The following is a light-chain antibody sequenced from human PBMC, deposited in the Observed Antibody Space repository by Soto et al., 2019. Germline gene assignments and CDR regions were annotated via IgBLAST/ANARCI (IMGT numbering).Light chain of an antibody. Sequence: EIVLTHSPATLSFSPVERATLYCQASQRISSNLACYQQKPGQAPRLLIYGASTRATGIPARFSGSGSGTEFTLTISSLQPDDFATYYCQHYNSYSEAFGQGTKVDIK. V-gene: IGKV3-15*01. CDR3: QHYNSYSEA. CDR2: GAS. J-gene: IGKJ1*01. CDR1: QRISSN.